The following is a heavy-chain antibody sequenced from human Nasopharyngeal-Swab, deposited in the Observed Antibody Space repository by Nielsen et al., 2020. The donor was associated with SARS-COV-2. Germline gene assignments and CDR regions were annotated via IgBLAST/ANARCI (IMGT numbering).Heavy chain of an antibody. D-gene: IGHD5-18*01. J-gene: IGHJ6*03. CDR1: GSTFSNAW. CDR2: IKSKTDGGTT. Sequence: GESLKISCAASGSTFSNAWMSWVRQAPGKGLEWVGRIKSKTDGGTTDYAAPVKGRFTISRDDSKNTLYLQMNSLKTEDTAVYYCTTGRGYSYGYYYYYMDVWGKGTTVTVSS. V-gene: IGHV3-15*01. CDR3: TTGRGYSYGYYYYYMDV.